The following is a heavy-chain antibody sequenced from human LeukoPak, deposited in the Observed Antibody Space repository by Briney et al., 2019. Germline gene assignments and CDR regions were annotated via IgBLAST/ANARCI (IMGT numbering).Heavy chain of an antibody. V-gene: IGHV1-3*01. CDR3: ARRGFTTLTPYYYGMDV. CDR1: GYTFTSYA. J-gene: IGHJ6*02. CDR2: IKAGNGNT. D-gene: IGHD4-17*01. Sequence: ASVKVSCKASGYTFTSYAMNWVRQAPEQRLGGMGGIKAGNGNTKYSQKFQGRVTITRDTSASTAYMELSSLRSEDTAVYYCARRGFTTLTPYYYGMDVWGQGTTVTVSS.